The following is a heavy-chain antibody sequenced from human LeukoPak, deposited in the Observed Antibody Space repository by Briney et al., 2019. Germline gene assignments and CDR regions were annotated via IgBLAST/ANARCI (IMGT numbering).Heavy chain of an antibody. Sequence: GGSLRLSCAASGFTFSSYSMTWVRQAPGKGLEWVSCITSGRTTYYADSVKCRFTISRDNAKNSLYLQMNSLRAEDTAVYYCARDRLPVDYWGQGTLVTVSS. V-gene: IGHV3-48*01. CDR2: ITSGRTT. CDR3: ARDRLPVDY. CDR1: GFTFSSYS. J-gene: IGHJ4*02.